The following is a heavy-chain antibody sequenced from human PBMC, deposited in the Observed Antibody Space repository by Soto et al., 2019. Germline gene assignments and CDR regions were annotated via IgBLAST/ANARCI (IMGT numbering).Heavy chain of an antibody. CDR3: ARDLRGSPHY. CDR1: GFTFRTYC. CDR2: INPDGSTT. J-gene: IGHJ4*02. Sequence: GGSLRLSCASSGFTFRTYCMNWVRQAPGQGLVWVSLINPDGSTTTYADSVKGRFTISRDNAKPTVYLQMNSLRADGTPIYYCARDLRGSPHYWGQG. V-gene: IGHV3-74*03. D-gene: IGHD1-26*01.